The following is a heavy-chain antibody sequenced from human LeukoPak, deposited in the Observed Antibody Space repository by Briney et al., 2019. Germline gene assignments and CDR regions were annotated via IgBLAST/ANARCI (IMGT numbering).Heavy chain of an antibody. CDR1: GFTFSNAW. J-gene: IGHJ4*02. D-gene: IGHD1-26*01. CDR2: IKSKTDGGTI. CDR3: ARDQRLGRAASYF. V-gene: IGHV3-15*01. Sequence: GGSLRLSCAASGFTFSNAWMSWVRQAPGKGLEWVGRIKSKTDGGTIDYAAPVKGRFTISRDDSKNTLYLQMNSLKTEDTAVYYCARDQRLGRAASYFWGQGTLVTVSS.